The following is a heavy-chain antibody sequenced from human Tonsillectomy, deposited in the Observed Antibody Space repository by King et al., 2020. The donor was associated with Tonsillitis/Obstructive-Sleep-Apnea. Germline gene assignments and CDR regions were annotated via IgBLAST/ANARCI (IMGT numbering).Heavy chain of an antibody. CDR1: GFTFSDYY. V-gene: IGHV3-11*06. CDR3: ARGRTEGSGFYFDY. D-gene: IGHD3-10*01. Sequence: QLVQSGGGLVKPGGSLRLSCAASGFTFSDYYMSWIRQAPGKGLEWVSYISSSSSYTNYADSVKGRFTISRDNAKNSLYLQMNSLRAEDTAVYYCARGRTEGSGFYFDYWGQGTLVTVSS. CDR2: ISSSSSYT. J-gene: IGHJ4*02.